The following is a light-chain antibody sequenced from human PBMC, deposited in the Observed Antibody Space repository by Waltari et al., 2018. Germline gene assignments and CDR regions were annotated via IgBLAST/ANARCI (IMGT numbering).Light chain of an antibody. Sequence: IAITPSPDSLAVSLGETATINCKSSQSVLWSSDNKNYLACFEQKSGQPTKLLIFWSSTRKPGVPDRFSGSASATDFSLSISILQAEDVAVYFCQQYLSLPRTFGQGTKVDIK. CDR2: WSS. CDR1: QSVLWSSDNKNY. CDR3: QQYLSLPRT. J-gene: IGKJ1*01. V-gene: IGKV4-1*01.